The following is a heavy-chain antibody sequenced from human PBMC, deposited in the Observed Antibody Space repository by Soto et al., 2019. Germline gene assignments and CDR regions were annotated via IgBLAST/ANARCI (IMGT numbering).Heavy chain of an antibody. CDR1: GYSFTSYW. J-gene: IGHJ6*02. Sequence: PGESLKISCKGSGYSFTSYWISWVRQMPGKGLEWTGRIDPSDSYTNYSPSFQGHVTITADKSISTAYLQWSSLKASDTAMYYCARQHRDCSSTSCYIRYYYYGMDVWGQGATVTVSS. D-gene: IGHD2-2*02. CDR3: ARQHRDCSSTSCYIRYYYYGMDV. V-gene: IGHV5-10-1*01. CDR2: IDPSDSYT.